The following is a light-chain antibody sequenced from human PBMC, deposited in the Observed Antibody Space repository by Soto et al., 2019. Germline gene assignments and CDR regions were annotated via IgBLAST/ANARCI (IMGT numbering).Light chain of an antibody. Sequence: QSALTQPASVSGSPGQSITISCTGTNGDVGSYDLVSWYQQYPGKAHKLIIYEVNKRPSGVSNRFSGAKSGNTASLTISGLQTEDEAYYDCCSYAGGNTLIFGGGTKLTVL. V-gene: IGLV2-23*02. CDR2: EVN. J-gene: IGLJ2*01. CDR3: CSYAGGNTLI. CDR1: NGDVGSYDL.